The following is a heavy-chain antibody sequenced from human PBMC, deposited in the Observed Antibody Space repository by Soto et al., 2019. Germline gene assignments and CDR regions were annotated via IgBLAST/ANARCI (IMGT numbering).Heavy chain of an antibody. CDR2: IYYSGST. CDR3: ARVPKGQQLVRGFDY. V-gene: IGHV4-59*12. Sequence: SETLSLTCTVSGVSSNNYCLSWVRQSPGKGLEWIGYIYYSGSTCYNPSLKSRVTISVDTSKNQFSLKLSSVTAADTAVYYCARVPKGQQLVRGFDYWGQGTLVTVSS. J-gene: IGHJ4*02. D-gene: IGHD6-13*01. CDR1: GVSSNNYC.